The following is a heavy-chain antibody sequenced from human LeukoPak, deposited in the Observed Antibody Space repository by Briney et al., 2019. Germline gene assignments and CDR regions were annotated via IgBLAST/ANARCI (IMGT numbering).Heavy chain of an antibody. V-gene: IGHV4-34*01. CDR1: GGSFSGYY. J-gene: IGHJ6*03. D-gene: IGHD1-1*01. Sequence: SETLSLTCAVYGGSFSGYYWSWIRQPPGKGLEWIGEINHSGSTNYNPSLKSRATISVDTSKNQFSLKLSSVAAADTAVYYCAQTRDYYYYMDVWGKGTTVTVSS. CDR3: AQTRDYYYYMDV. CDR2: INHSGST.